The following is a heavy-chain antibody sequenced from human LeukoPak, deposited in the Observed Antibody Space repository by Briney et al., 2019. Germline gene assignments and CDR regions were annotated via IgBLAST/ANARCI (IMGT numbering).Heavy chain of an antibody. D-gene: IGHD6-13*01. V-gene: IGHV3-23*01. CDR3: ANSGYSSSWPHFDY. Sequence: GGSLRLSCAASGFTFSHYAMSWVRQAPGKGLEWVSAISGSGDSTYYADSVKGRFTISRDNSKNTLYLQMNSLRADDTAVYYCANSGYSSSWPHFDYWGQGALVIVSS. CDR1: GFTFSHYA. CDR2: ISGSGDST. J-gene: IGHJ4*02.